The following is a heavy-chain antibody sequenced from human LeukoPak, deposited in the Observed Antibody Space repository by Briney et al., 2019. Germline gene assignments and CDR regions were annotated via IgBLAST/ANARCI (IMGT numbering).Heavy chain of an antibody. CDR1: GYTFTSYG. Sequence: ASVKVSCKASGYTFTSYGNSWVRQAPGQGLEWMGWISAYNGNTNYAQKLQGRVTMTTDTSTSTAYMELRSLRSDDTAVYYCAIGFATGPTVTHDYWGQGTLVTVSS. CDR2: ISAYNGNT. CDR3: AIGFATGPTVTHDY. D-gene: IGHD4-17*01. J-gene: IGHJ4*02. V-gene: IGHV1-18*01.